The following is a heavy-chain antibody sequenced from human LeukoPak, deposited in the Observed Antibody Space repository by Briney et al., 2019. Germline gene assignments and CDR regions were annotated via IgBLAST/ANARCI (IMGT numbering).Heavy chain of an antibody. V-gene: IGHV4-61*02. CDR2: IYTSGDT. D-gene: IGHD3-10*01. CDR1: GGSVTRGAYS. CDR3: ASGDYGAGSPVMRY. J-gene: IGHJ4*01. Sequence: PSKTLSLTCTVSGGSVTRGAYSWTWIRQPVGKGLEWIGRIYTSGDTKYNLSLKSRVTISVGASNNQFSLKLTSVTAADTAVYYCASGDYGAGSPVMRYWGHGTLVIVSS.